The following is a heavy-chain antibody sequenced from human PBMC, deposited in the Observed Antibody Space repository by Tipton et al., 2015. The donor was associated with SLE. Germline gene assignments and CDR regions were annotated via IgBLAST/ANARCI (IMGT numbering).Heavy chain of an antibody. D-gene: IGHD4-23*01. CDR1: NDSINAKTYY. CDR3: ARVYGGNFYFDY. Sequence: GSLRLSCTVSNDSINAKTYYWGWVRQPPGKTLEWLAYIYYSGTTYYNPSLESRLSLFVDTSKSQFSLSRSSVTATDTAIYYCARVYGGNFYFDYWGQGTLVTVSS. CDR2: IYYSGTT. J-gene: IGHJ4*02. V-gene: IGHV4-39*01.